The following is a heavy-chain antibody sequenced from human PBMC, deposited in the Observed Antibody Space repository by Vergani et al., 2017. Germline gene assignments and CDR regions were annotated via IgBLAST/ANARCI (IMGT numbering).Heavy chain of an antibody. CDR3: ARVISGYQLLNDY. J-gene: IGHJ4*02. CDR2: IYYSGST. D-gene: IGHD2-2*01. CDR1: GRSISSGDYY. Sequence: QVQLQESGPGLVKPSQTLSLTCTVSGRSISSGDYYWSWIRQPPGKGLEWIGYIYYSGSTYYNPSLKSRVTISVDTSKNQFSLKLSSVTAADTAVYYCARVISGYQLLNDYWGQGTLVTVSS. V-gene: IGHV4-30-4*08.